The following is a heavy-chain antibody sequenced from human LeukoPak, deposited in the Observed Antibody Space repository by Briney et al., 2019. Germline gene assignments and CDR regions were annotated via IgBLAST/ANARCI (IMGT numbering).Heavy chain of an antibody. CDR2: INSGGTT. V-gene: IGHV3-66*01. J-gene: IGHJ3*02. CDR1: GFNVSSTY. Sequence: PGGSLRLSCVASGFNVSSTYMNWVRQAPGKGLEWVSLINSGGTTYYPDSVKGRFTIARDNSKNTLYLQMNSLRAEDTAIYYCATYYYDSSAQRGDDAFDIWGQGTMVTVSS. CDR3: ATYYYDSSAQRGDDAFDI. D-gene: IGHD3-22*01.